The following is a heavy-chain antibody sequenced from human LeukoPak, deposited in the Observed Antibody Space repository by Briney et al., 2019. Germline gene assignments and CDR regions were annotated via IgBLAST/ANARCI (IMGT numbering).Heavy chain of an antibody. J-gene: IGHJ6*03. CDR3: ARGRRSYAKTGYYYYYYYMDV. V-gene: IGHV6-1*01. CDR2: TYYRSKWYN. D-gene: IGHD2-2*01. CDR1: GDSVSSNSAA. Sequence: SQTLSLTCAISGDSVSSNSAAWNWIRQSPSRGLEWLGRTYYRSKWYNDYAVSVKSRITINPDTSKNQFSLQLNSVTPEDTAVYYCARGRRSYAKTGYYYYYYYMDVWGKGTTVTVSS.